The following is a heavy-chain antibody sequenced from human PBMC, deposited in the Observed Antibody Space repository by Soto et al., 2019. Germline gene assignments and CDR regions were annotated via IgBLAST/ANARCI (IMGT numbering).Heavy chain of an antibody. J-gene: IGHJ4*02. CDR3: ARALHLYGDYAPPFDY. CDR1: GYTFTSYY. D-gene: IGHD4-17*01. CDR2: INPSGGST. V-gene: IGHV1-46*01. Sequence: QVQLVQSGAEVKKPGASVKVSCKASGYTFTSYYMHWVRQAPGQGLEWMGIINPSGGSTSYAQKFQGRVTMTRDTSTSTVYMELSSRRSEDTAVYYCARALHLYGDYAPPFDYWGQGTLVTVSS.